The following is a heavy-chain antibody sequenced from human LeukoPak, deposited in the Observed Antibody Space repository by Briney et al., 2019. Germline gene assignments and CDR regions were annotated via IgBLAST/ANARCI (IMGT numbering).Heavy chain of an antibody. CDR3: ARAMVRGVIPY. Sequence: GGSLRLSCAASGFTFRAYAMHWVRQAPGKGLEWLAVISNDGTIQYYADSVKGRSTISRDNSRNIMNLQTDSLRPEDTALYYCARAMVRGVIPYWGQGTLVTVSS. V-gene: IGHV3-30*04. J-gene: IGHJ4*02. D-gene: IGHD3-10*01. CDR2: ISNDGTIQ. CDR1: GFTFRAYA.